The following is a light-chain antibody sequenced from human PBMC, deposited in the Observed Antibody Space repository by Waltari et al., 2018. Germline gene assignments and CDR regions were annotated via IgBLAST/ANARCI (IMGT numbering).Light chain of an antibody. Sequence: IQLTQSPSSLSASVGDTVTITCRASQDISSYLAWYQQKPEKAPKIPISAAFTLQSGVPPRFSGSGSGADFTLTISSLQPEDFATYYCQQFKTYPLTFGQGTRLEIK. CDR3: QQFKTYPLT. CDR1: QDISSY. CDR2: AAF. V-gene: IGKV1-9*01. J-gene: IGKJ5*01.